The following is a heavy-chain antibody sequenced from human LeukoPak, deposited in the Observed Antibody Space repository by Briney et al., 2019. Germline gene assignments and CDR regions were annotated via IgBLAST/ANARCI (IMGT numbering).Heavy chain of an antibody. D-gene: IGHD6-19*01. J-gene: IGHJ4*02. CDR3: ARDLYSSGWYYFDY. V-gene: IGHV3-33*08. Sequence: PTGGSLRLSCAASGFTFSSYGMHWVRQAPGKGLEWVAVIWYDGSNKYYADSVKGRFTISRDNSKNTLYLQMNSLRAEDTAVYYCARDLYSSGWYYFDYWGQGTLVTVSS. CDR2: IWYDGSNK. CDR1: GFTFSSYG.